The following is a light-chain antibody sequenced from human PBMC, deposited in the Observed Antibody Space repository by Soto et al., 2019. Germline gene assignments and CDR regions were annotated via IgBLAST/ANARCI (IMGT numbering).Light chain of an antibody. CDR1: QGISSY. Sequence: DIQLTQSPSFLSASVGDRVTITCRASQGISSYLAWYQQKPGKAPKLLIYAASTWQSGVPSRFSGSGSGTEFTLTISSLQPEDCATYYCQQINSYPRTFGQGTKVEIK. CDR2: AAS. J-gene: IGKJ1*01. CDR3: QQINSYPRT. V-gene: IGKV1-9*01.